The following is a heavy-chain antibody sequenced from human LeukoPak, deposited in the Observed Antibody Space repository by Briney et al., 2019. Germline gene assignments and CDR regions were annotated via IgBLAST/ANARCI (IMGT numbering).Heavy chain of an antibody. J-gene: IGHJ4*02. V-gene: IGHV4-59*01. D-gene: IGHD6-19*01. Sequence: SETLSLTCTVSGGSISSYYWSWIRQPPGKGLEWIGYIYYSGSTNYNPSLKSRVTISVDTSKNQFSLKLSSVTAADTAVYYCARGDYSSGWYNPYYFDYWGQGTLVTVSS. CDR3: ARGDYSSGWYNPYYFDY. CDR1: GGSISSYY. CDR2: IYYSGST.